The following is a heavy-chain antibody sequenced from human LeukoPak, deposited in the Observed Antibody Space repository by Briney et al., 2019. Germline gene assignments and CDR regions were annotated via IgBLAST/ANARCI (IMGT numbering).Heavy chain of an antibody. J-gene: IGHJ4*02. CDR3: AKVKGYSYGYGFDY. Sequence: GGSLRLSCAASGFTFSSNYMSWVRQAPGKGLEWVSAISGSGGSTYYADSVKGRFTISRDNSKNTLYLQMNSLRAEDTAVYYCAKVKGYSYGYGFDYWGQGTLVTVSS. D-gene: IGHD5-18*01. CDR2: ISGSGGST. CDR1: GFTFSSNY. V-gene: IGHV3-23*01.